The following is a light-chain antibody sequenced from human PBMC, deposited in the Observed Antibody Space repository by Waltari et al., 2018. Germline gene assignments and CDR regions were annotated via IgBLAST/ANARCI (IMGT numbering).Light chain of an antibody. CDR2: DGS. J-gene: IGLJ2*01. CDR3: QVWDSSSDHVV. V-gene: IGLV3-21*02. CDR1: NIGRKS. Sequence: SYVLTQPPSVSVAPGQTARITCGGNNIGRKSVHWYQQKPGQAPVLVGYDGSDRPSGFPERFSGSNSGNTATLTISRVEARDEADYYCQVWDSSSDHVVFGGGTKLTVL.